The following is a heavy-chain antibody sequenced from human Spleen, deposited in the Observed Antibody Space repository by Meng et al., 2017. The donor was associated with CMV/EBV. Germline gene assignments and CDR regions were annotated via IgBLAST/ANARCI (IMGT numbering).Heavy chain of an antibody. Sequence: GESLKISCAASGFTFSHHGMHWVRQAPGKGLEWVAFIRYDGSDKYYADSVKGLFTISRDNSKNTLYLQMNSLRAEDTAVYYCAKAHDFWSGYYDYWGQGTLVTVSS. CDR1: GFTFSHHG. J-gene: IGHJ4*02. CDR3: AKAHDFWSGYYDY. CDR2: IRYDGSDK. D-gene: IGHD3-3*01. V-gene: IGHV3-30*02.